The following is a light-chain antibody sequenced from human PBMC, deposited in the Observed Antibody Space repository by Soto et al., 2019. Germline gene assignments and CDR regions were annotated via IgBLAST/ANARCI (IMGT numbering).Light chain of an antibody. CDR2: GAS. CDR3: QQYNKWPPIT. CDR1: QSVSSSY. V-gene: IGKV3-20*01. J-gene: IGKJ5*01. Sequence: EIVLTQSPGTLSLSPGERATLSCRASQSVSSSYLAWYQQKPGQAPRLLISGASGRATGIPVRFSSSGSETDFTLTISRLEPEDFAVYYCQQYNKWPPITFGQGTRLEIK.